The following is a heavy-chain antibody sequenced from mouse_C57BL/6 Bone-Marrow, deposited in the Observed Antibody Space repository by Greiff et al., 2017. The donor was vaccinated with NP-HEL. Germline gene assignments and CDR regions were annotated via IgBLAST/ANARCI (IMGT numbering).Heavy chain of an antibody. J-gene: IGHJ2*01. CDR1: GYTFTDYY. CDR2: IYPGSGNT. CDR3: ARDTTVVADY. D-gene: IGHD1-1*01. V-gene: IGHV1-76*01. Sequence: VQRVESGAELVRPGASVKLSCKASGYTFTDYYINWVKQRPGQGLEWIARIYPGSGNTYYNEKFKGKATLTAEKSSSTAYMQLSSLTSEDSAVYFCARDTTVVADYWGQGTTLTVSS.